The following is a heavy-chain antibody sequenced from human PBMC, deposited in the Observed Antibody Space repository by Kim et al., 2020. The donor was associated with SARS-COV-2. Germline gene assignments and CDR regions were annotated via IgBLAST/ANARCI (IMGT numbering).Heavy chain of an antibody. D-gene: IGHD6-6*01. CDR3: TRKEPYSSSSDY. J-gene: IGHJ4*02. V-gene: IGHV3-49*02. Sequence: EYAESVKGRFTLSRDDSKSIAYLQMNSLKTEDTAVYSCTRKEPYSSSSDYWGQGTLVTVSS.